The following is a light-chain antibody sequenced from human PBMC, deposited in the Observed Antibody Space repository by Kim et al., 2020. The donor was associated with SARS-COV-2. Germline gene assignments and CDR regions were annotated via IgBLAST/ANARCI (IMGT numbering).Light chain of an antibody. Sequence: IQMTQSPSSLSASVGDRVTITCRASQGISTYLTWFQQNPGKAPKSLIFAASVLQSGVPSRFSGSGSGTDFTLTINNLQPEDFATYYCQQYLSSPYTFGQGTKLEI. CDR2: AAS. V-gene: IGKV1-16*01. CDR3: QQYLSSPYT. J-gene: IGKJ2*01. CDR1: QGISTY.